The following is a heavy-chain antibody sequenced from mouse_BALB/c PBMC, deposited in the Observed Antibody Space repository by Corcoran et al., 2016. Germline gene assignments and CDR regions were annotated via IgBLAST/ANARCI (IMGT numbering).Heavy chain of an antibody. V-gene: IGHV1S126*01. CDR1: GYSFTSYW. CDR3: ARSSMVMYYVDY. CDR2: IDPSDRET. Sequence: QVQLQQSGPQLVRPGASVKISCKASGYSFTSYWMHWVRQRPGQGLEWIGMIDPSDRETRLNQKFKDKATLTVDKSSSTAYMQLSSPTSEDSAVYYGARSSMVMYYVDYWGQGATITVSS. D-gene: IGHD2-1*01. J-gene: IGHJ2*01.